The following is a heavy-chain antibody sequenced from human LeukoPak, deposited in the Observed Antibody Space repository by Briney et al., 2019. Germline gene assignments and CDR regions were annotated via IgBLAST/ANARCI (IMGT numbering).Heavy chain of an antibody. Sequence: SETLSLPCAVYGGSFSGYYWSWIRQPPGKGLEWIGEINHSGSTNYNPSLKSRVTISVDTSKNQFSLKLSSVTAADTAVYYCAREPVEWFYPYYYYYMDVWGKGTTVTVSS. CDR1: GGSFSGYY. J-gene: IGHJ6*03. CDR2: INHSGST. CDR3: AREPVEWFYPYYYYYMDV. D-gene: IGHD3-3*01. V-gene: IGHV4-34*01.